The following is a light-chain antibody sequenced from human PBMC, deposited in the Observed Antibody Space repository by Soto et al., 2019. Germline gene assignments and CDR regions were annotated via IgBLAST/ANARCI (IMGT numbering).Light chain of an antibody. Sequence: QSVLTQPASVSGSPGQSITISCTGTSSDVGAYKYVSWYQQHPGKAPKLMIYDVSNRPSGVSNRFSGSKSGNTASLTISGLQAEDEADYYCSSYTISSTHVVFGGGTKLTVL. CDR2: DVS. CDR1: SSDVGAYKY. V-gene: IGLV2-14*01. CDR3: SSYTISSTHVV. J-gene: IGLJ2*01.